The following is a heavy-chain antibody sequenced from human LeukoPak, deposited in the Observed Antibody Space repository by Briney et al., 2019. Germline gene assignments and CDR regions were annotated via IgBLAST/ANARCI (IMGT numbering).Heavy chain of an antibody. J-gene: IGHJ4*02. CDR2: IYHSGSP. CDR3: ARVNINNWHSYDY. CDR1: GGSISSNNW. D-gene: IGHD1-1*01. Sequence: SETLSLTCAVSGGSISSNNWWGWVRQPPGKGLEWIGEIYHSGSPNYNPSLKSRVTISVDKSRNHFSLNLSSVAAADTAVYYCARVNINNWHSYDYWGQGTLVTVSS. V-gene: IGHV4-4*02.